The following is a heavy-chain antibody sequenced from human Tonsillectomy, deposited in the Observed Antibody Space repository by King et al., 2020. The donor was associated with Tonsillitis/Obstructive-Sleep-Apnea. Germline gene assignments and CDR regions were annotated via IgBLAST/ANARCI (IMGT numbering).Heavy chain of an antibody. D-gene: IGHD2-15*01. Sequence: VQLVESGAEVKKPGDSVKVSCKASGYTFTGYYMHWVRQAPGQGLEWMGWINPNSGGTNYAQKFQGRVTMTRDTSISTAYMELSRLRSDDTAVYYCARDGYCSGGSCNNWFDPWGQGTLVTVSS. J-gene: IGHJ5*02. CDR2: INPNSGGT. CDR1: GYTFTGYY. V-gene: IGHV1-2*02. CDR3: ARDGYCSGGSCNNWFDP.